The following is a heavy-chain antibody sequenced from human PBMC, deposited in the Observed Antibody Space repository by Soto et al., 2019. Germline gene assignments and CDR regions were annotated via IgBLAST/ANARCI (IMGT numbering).Heavy chain of an antibody. V-gene: IGHV4-30-4*01. Sequence: QVQLQESGPGLMKPSQTLSLTCTVSGGSISSGNYYWSWIRQPPGKGLEWIGYISYSGITYYNPSLKSRLTISVDTSKNQFSLKLSSVTAADTAVYYCARRPYYYYGMDVWGQGTTVTVSS. J-gene: IGHJ6*02. CDR3: ARRPYYYYGMDV. CDR1: GGSISSGNYY. CDR2: ISYSGIT.